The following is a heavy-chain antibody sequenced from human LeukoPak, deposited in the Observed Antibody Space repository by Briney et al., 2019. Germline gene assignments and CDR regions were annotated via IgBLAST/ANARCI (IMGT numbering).Heavy chain of an antibody. CDR3: ARFGSSSRHFDY. J-gene: IGHJ4*02. CDR2: IIPIFGTA. V-gene: IGHV1-69*01. D-gene: IGHD6-13*01. Sequence: VASVTVSCKASGGTFSSYAISWVRQAPGQGLEWMGGIIPIFGTANYAQKFQGRVTITADESTSTAYMELSSLRSKDTAVYYCARFGSSSRHFDYWGQGTLVTVSS. CDR1: GGTFSSYA.